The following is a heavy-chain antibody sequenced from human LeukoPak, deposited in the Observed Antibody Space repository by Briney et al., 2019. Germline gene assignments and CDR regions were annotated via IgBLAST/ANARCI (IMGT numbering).Heavy chain of an antibody. J-gene: IGHJ3*02. CDR1: GYTFTDYY. V-gene: IGHV1-2*02. D-gene: IGHD3-22*01. CDR3: ARVADKYDRRGYYSGDAFDI. Sequence: GASVKVSCKASGYTFTDYYIHWVRQAPGQGLEWMGWINPKSGVTDFAQKFQGRVTMTRDTSISTAYMELSSLTSNDTAVHYCARVADKYDRRGYYSGDAFDIWGQGTMVTVSS. CDR2: INPKSGVT.